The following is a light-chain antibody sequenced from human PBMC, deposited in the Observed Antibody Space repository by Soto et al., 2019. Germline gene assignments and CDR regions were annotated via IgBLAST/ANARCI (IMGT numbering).Light chain of an antibody. CDR3: HQYKNWPPLT. CDR1: QSVTYN. J-gene: IGKJ4*01. V-gene: IGKV3-15*01. Sequence: EIVMTQSPATLSVSPGETATLSCRASQSVTYNLAWYQQKPGQGPRLLIYGAFTRATGIPARFSGSGSGTEFTLPISSLRSEDFAVYYGHQYKNWPPLTFGGGTKVEIK. CDR2: GAF.